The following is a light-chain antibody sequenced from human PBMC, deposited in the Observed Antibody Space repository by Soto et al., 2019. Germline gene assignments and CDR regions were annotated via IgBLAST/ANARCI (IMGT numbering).Light chain of an antibody. CDR3: QQYGSSFVT. CDR1: QSVINN. V-gene: IGKV3-20*01. J-gene: IGKJ1*01. Sequence: EIVMTQSPVTLSLSPGERATLSCRASQSVINNLAWYQQKPGQAPRLLIHGASTRATGLPARFSGSGSGTDFTLTISRLEPEDFAVYYCQQYGSSFVTFGQGTKVDIK. CDR2: GAS.